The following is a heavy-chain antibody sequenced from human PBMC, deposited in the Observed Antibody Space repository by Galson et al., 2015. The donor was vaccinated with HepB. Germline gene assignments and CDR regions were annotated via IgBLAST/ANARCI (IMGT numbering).Heavy chain of an antibody. CDR1: GFTFSNAW. D-gene: IGHD3-10*01. CDR2: IKSKTDGGTT. V-gene: IGHV3-15*01. Sequence: SLRLSCAASGFTFSNAWMSRVRQAPGKGLEWVGRIKSKTDGGTTDYAAPVKGRFTISRDDSKNTLYLQMNSLKTEDTAVYYCTTEHPFLWFGELSGGNDYWGQGTLVTVSS. J-gene: IGHJ4*02. CDR3: TTEHPFLWFGELSGGNDY.